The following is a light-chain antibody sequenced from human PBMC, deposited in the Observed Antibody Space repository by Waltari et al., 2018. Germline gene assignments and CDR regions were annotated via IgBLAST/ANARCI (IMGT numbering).Light chain of an antibody. CDR1: PSPLHSNGYNY. Sequence: DIVMTQSPLSLPVTPGGPASISCRSSPSPLHSNGYNYLDWYLQKPGQSPQLLIYLGSNRASGVPDRFSGSGSGTDFTLKISRVEAEDVGVYYCMQALQTPPTFGQGTKVEIK. V-gene: IGKV2-28*01. J-gene: IGKJ1*01. CDR3: MQALQTPPT. CDR2: LGS.